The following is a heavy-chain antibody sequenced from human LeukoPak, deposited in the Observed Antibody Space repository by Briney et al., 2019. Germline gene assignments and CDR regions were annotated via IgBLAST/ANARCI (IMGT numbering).Heavy chain of an antibody. CDR3: TTDSNSGYFPPPFDY. Sequence: GGSLRLSCATSRFTFSSYTLSWVRQAPGKGLEWVGRIKSKTDGGTTDYAAPVKGRFTISRDDSKNTLYLQMNSLKTEDTAVYYCTTDSNSGYFPPPFDYWGQGTLVTVSS. V-gene: IGHV3-15*01. D-gene: IGHD5-12*01. J-gene: IGHJ4*02. CDR1: RFTFSSYT. CDR2: IKSKTDGGTT.